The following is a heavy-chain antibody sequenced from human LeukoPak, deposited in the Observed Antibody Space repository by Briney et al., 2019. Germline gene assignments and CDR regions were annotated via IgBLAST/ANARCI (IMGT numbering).Heavy chain of an antibody. J-gene: IGHJ4*02. CDR1: GFTFSSYA. CDR3: ARAYGTNGYFQLPIDY. V-gene: IGHV3-23*01. D-gene: IGHD2-8*01. CDR2: ITAGGDTT. Sequence: GGSLRLSCAASGFTFSSYAMSWVRQAPGKGLEWISGITAGGDTTHHTDFVQGRFSISRDNSKNTLFLQMNSLRVEDTALYYCARAYGTNGYFQLPIDYWGQGILVSVSS.